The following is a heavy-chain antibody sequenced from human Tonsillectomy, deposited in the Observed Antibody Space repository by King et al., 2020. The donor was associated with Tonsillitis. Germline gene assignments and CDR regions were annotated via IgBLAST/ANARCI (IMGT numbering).Heavy chain of an antibody. J-gene: IGHJ4*02. V-gene: IGHV4-34*01. Sequence: VQLQQWGAGLLKPSETLSLTCAVYGGSFSGYFWSWIRQPPGKGLEWIGEINDSGSTKYNPSLKSRVTISVDTSKNQFSLKLSSVTAADTAVYYCARVGGSGRYLFLDYWGQGTLVSVSS. CDR2: INDSGST. CDR3: ARVGGSGRYLFLDY. D-gene: IGHD3-10*01. CDR1: GGSFSGYF.